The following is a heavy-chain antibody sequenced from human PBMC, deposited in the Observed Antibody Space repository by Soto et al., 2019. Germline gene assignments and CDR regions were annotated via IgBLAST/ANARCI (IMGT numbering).Heavy chain of an antibody. CDR3: AREVAADGTFREDVFDI. V-gene: IGHV1-69*12. J-gene: IGHJ3*02. CDR1: GGTFSNHA. D-gene: IGHD6-13*01. Sequence: QVHLVQSGAEVKKPGSSVKVSCKAPGGTFSNHAINWVRQAPGQGLEWMGRIIPIFSTTNYAQKFQGRVTMTADESTITAYLERSSLTQDDTAVYYCAREVAADGTFREDVFDIWGQGTLVTVSS. CDR2: IIPIFSTT.